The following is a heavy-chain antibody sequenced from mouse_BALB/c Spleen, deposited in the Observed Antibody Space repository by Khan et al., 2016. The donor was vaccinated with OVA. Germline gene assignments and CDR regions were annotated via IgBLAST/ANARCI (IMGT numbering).Heavy chain of an antibody. Sequence: QVQLKQSGPELVKPGASVKMSCKASGYTFTDYVMNWVKQRNGQGLEWIGQIYPGSDSTYYNEKFKGKATLTADRSSSTAYMQLSNLTSEGSAVYFCAGAGWDVYAYWGQGTLVTVSA. J-gene: IGHJ3*01. CDR2: IYPGSDST. CDR3: AGAGWDVYAY. D-gene: IGHD4-1*01. V-gene: IGHV1-77*01. CDR1: GYTFTDYV.